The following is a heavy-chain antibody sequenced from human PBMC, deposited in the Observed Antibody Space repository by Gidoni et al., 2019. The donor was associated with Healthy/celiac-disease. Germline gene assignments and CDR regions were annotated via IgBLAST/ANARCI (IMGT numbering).Heavy chain of an antibody. J-gene: IGHJ4*02. CDR2: IYYSGST. Sequence: GGYYWSWIRQHPGKGLEWIGYIYYSGSTYYNPSLKSRVTISVDTSKNQFSLKLSSVTAADTAVYYCARGYDSSGYLCLGYWGQGTLVTVSS. D-gene: IGHD3-22*01. V-gene: IGHV4-31*02. CDR1: GGYY. CDR3: ARGYDSSGYLCLGY.